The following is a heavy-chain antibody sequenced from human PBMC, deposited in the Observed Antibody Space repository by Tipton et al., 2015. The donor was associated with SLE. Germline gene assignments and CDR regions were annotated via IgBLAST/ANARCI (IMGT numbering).Heavy chain of an antibody. J-gene: IGHJ4*02. CDR3: ARRSRGWFFDY. D-gene: IGHD6-19*01. CDR2: ISSNGGST. V-gene: IGHV3-64D*06. Sequence: SLRLSCSASGFTFSSYAMHWVRQAPGKGLEYVSAISSNGGSTYYADSVKGRFTISRDNSKNTLYLQMSSLRAEDTAVYYCARRSRGWFFDYWGQGTLVTVSS. CDR1: GFTFSSYA.